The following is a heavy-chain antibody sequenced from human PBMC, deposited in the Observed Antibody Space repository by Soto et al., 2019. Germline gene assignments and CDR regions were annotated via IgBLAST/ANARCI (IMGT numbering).Heavy chain of an antibody. CDR1: GFSLTTNGVG. CDR3: AHERYYSTYFDS. Sequence: QITLKESGPPLVRPTETLTLTCTFSGFSLTTNGVGVGWIRQPPGKALEWLALIYWDDDHRYSPSLKTRLTIXKXXSKNQAVPTMTKLDPADTATYFCAHERYYSTYFDSWGQGTLVTVSS. CDR2: IYWDDDH. V-gene: IGHV2-5*02. J-gene: IGHJ4*02. D-gene: IGHD3-10*01.